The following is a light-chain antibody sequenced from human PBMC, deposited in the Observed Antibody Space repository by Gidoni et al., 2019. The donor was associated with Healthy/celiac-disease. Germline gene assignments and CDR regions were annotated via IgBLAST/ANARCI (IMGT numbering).Light chain of an antibody. CDR1: SSDVGGYNY. V-gene: IGLV2-11*01. CDR3: CSYAGSYTPWV. Sequence: QSALTQPRLVSGSPGQSVTISCTGTSSDVGGYNYVSWYQQHPGKAPKLMISDVSKRPSGVPDRFSGSKSGNTASLTISGLQAEDEADYYCCSYAGSYTPWVFGGGTKLTVL. J-gene: IGLJ3*02. CDR2: DVS.